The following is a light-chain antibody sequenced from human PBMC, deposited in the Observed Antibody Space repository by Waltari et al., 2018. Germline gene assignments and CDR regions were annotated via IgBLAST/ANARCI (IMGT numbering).Light chain of an antibody. CDR3: LLYYGGVQV. CDR1: TGAVASGHF. V-gene: IGLV7-43*01. Sequence: QTVVTQEPSLTVSPGGTVTLTCASSTGAVASGHFPNWFQQKPGQAPRSLIHSKSTKHSWTPARFAGSLLGYKGALTLSGVQPEDEAEYYCLLYYGGVQVFGGGTKLTVL. J-gene: IGLJ3*02. CDR2: SKS.